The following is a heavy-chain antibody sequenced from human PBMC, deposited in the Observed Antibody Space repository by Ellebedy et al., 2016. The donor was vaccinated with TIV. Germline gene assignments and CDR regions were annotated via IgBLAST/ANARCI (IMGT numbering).Heavy chain of an antibody. CDR2: INHSGST. CDR1: GGSFSGYY. Sequence: SETLSLXXAVYGGSFSGYYWSWIRQPPGKGLEWIGEINHSGSTNYNPSLKSRVTISVDTSKNQFSLKLSSVTAADTAVYYCARGRGKMATMPWGQGTLVTVSS. V-gene: IGHV4-34*01. J-gene: IGHJ5*02. CDR3: ARGRGKMATMP. D-gene: IGHD5-24*01.